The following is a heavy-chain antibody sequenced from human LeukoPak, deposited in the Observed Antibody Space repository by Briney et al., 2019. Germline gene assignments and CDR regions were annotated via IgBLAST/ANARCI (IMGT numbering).Heavy chain of an antibody. D-gene: IGHD6-19*01. CDR1: GFTFSSYG. J-gene: IGHJ1*01. CDR2: ISYDGSNK. V-gene: IGHV3-30*18. CDR3: AKDIRIAVAGTPLHAEYFQH. Sequence: PGRSLRLSCAASGFTFSSYGMHWVRQAPGKGLEWVAVISYDGSNKYYADSVKGRFTISRDNSKNTLYLQMNSLRAEDTAVYYCAKDIRIAVAGTPLHAEYFQHWGQGTLVTVSS.